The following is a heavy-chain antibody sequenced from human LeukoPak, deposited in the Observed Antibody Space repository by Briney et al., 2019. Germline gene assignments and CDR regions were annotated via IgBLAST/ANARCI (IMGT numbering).Heavy chain of an antibody. V-gene: IGHV4-4*02. Sequence: SGTLSLTCAVSGGSISSNNWWGWVRQPPGKGLEWIGEIYHSGSTNYNPSLNRRINISVDKSNNKFSLNLSSVTAADTAIYYCARENCRGATCYSMWGACDIWGQGTMVTV. CDR3: ARENCRGATCYSMWGACDI. J-gene: IGHJ3*02. D-gene: IGHD2-15*01. CDR1: GGSISSNNW. CDR2: IYHSGST.